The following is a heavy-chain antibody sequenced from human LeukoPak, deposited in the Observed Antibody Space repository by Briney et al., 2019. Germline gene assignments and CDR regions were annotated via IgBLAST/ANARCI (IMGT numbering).Heavy chain of an antibody. CDR1: GFTFTSYG. D-gene: IGHD4-23*01. J-gene: IGHJ4*02. CDR3: ARDGDDYGGNSFDY. V-gene: IGHV3-30*02. Sequence: GGSLRLSCAASGFTFTSYGIHWVRQAPGKGLEWVAFIRYDGSEKYYVDSVKGRFTISRDNAKNSLYLQMNSLRAEDTAVYYCARDGDDYGGNSFDYWGQGTLVTVSS. CDR2: IRYDGSEK.